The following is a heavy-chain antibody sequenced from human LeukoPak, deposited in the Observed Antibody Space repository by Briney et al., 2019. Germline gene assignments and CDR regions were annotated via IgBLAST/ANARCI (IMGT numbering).Heavy chain of an antibody. D-gene: IGHD2-15*01. J-gene: IGHJ4*02. CDR3: ARGGLYCSGGSCYLDY. Sequence: SETLSLTCAVYGGSFSGYYWSWIRQPPGKGLEWIGEINHSGSTNYNPSLKSRVTISVDTSKNQFSLKLSSVTAADTAVYYCARGGLYCSGGSCYLDYWGQGTLVTVSS. V-gene: IGHV4-34*01. CDR2: INHSGST. CDR1: GGSFSGYY.